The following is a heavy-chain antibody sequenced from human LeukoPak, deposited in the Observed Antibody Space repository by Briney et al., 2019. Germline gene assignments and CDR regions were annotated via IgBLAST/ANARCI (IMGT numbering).Heavy chain of an antibody. V-gene: IGHV1-8*02. D-gene: IGHD4-23*01. CDR3: AKSPHPTVVTATLPVNFFDS. CDR1: GYTFTNFD. J-gene: IGHJ5*01. Sequence: ASMKVSCKASGYTFTNFDINWVRQATGQGLEWMGRMSPNSGSTVYAQKFQGRVTLTRNTSIGTAYMELSSLTSEDTAVYYCAKSPHPTVVTATLPVNFFDSWGQGTLVTVSS. CDR2: MSPNSGST.